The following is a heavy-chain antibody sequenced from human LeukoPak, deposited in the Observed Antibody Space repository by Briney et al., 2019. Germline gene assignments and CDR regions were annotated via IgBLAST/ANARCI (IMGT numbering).Heavy chain of an antibody. D-gene: IGHD3-10*01. CDR1: GGSISSYY. CDR3: ANNRRDGYNGSRWYFDL. J-gene: IGHJ2*01. CDR2: IYYSGST. V-gene: IGHV4-59*01. Sequence: SETLSLTCTVSGGSISSYYWSWIRQPPGKGLEWIGYIYYSGSTNYNPSLKSRVTISVDTSKNQFSLKLSSVTAADTAVYYCANNRRDGYNGSRWYFDLWGRGTLVTVSS.